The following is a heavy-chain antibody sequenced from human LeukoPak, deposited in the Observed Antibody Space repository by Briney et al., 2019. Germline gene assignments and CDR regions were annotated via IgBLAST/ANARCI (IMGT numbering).Heavy chain of an antibody. D-gene: IGHD2-2*01. J-gene: IGHJ3*02. CDR1: GGSISSYY. CDR2: IYYSGST. Sequence: SETLSLTCTVSGGSISSYYWSWIRQPPGKGLEWIGYIYYSGSTNYNPSLKSRVTISVDTSKNQFSLELSSVTAADTAVYYCARDCSSTSCYDAFDIWGQGTMVTVSS. CDR3: ARDCSSTSCYDAFDI. V-gene: IGHV4-59*01.